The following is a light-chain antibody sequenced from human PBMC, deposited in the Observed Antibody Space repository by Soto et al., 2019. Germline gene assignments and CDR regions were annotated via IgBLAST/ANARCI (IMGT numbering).Light chain of an antibody. CDR2: SAT. CDR3: QQYNNWPRT. Sequence: EIVMTQSPAALSVSPGETASLSCRASQSAGNFLAWYQQKPGQAPRLLIHSATTRATGIPARFSGSWSGTECTLTISSLQSEDVAVYYCQQYNNWPRTFGQGTKVDI. J-gene: IGKJ1*01. V-gene: IGKV3-15*01. CDR1: QSAGNF.